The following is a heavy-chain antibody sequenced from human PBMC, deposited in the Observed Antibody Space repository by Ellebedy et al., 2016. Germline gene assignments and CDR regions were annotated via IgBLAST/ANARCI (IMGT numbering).Heavy chain of an antibody. J-gene: IGHJ5*02. CDR2: IYYSGST. CDR3: ARGRRITMVRGVIAWFDP. Sequence: SETLSPTCTVSGGSISSGGYYWSWIRQHPGKGLEWIGYIYYSGSTYYNPSLKSRVTISVDTSKNQFSLKLSSVTAADTAVYYCARGRRITMVRGVIAWFDPWGQGTLVTVSS. V-gene: IGHV4-31*03. CDR1: GGSISSGGYY. D-gene: IGHD3-10*01.